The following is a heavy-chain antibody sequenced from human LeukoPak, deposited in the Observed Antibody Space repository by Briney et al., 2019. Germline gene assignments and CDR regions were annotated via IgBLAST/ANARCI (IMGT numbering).Heavy chain of an antibody. J-gene: IGHJ4*02. CDR2: IRYDGSHK. Sequence: HPGGSLRLSCAASGFTFSSYGMHWVRQAPGKARVGVEFIRYDGSHKYYAESVKGRFTISRDNSKNTLYLQMNRLRAEDTAVYYCAKDMWIAAAGKFDYWGEGTLVTVSS. CDR1: GFTFSSYG. D-gene: IGHD6-13*01. V-gene: IGHV3-30*02. CDR3: AKDMWIAAAGKFDY.